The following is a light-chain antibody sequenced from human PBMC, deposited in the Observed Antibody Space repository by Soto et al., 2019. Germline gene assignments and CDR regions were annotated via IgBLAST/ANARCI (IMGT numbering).Light chain of an antibody. CDR3: QQYNSYST. Sequence: DIQMTQSPSTLSASVGDRVTITCRASQSISSWLAWYQQKPGKAPKLLIYKASSLESGVPSRFSSSGSGTEFTLTISILQPDDFATYYCQQYNSYSTFGQGTKLEIK. J-gene: IGKJ2*01. V-gene: IGKV1-5*03. CDR1: QSISSW. CDR2: KAS.